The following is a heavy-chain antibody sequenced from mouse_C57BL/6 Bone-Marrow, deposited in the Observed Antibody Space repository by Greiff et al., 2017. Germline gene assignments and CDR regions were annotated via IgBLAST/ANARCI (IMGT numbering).Heavy chain of an antibody. CDR2: IYPRSGNT. Sequence: VKLMESGAELARPGASVKLSCKASGYTFTSYGISWVKQRTGQGLEWIGEIYPRSGNTYYNEKFKGKATLTADKSSSTAYMELRSLTSEDSAVYFCARKGGSYWYFDVWGTGTTVTVSS. CDR3: ARKGGSYWYFDV. CDR1: GYTFTSYG. D-gene: IGHD1-1*01. J-gene: IGHJ1*03. V-gene: IGHV1-81*01.